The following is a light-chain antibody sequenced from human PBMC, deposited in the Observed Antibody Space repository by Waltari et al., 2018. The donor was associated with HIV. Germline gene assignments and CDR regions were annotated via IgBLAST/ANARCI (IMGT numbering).Light chain of an antibody. Sequence: QSAPTPPPSVSGAPGQRLTISCTGHRPNLRRGYLVHWYQQLPVTAPKLLVYSDINRPSGVPDRFSGSKSGTSASLVITGLQAEDEADYYCQSYDSSLRASVFGGGTKLTVL. CDR1: RPNLRRGYL. CDR2: SDI. V-gene: IGLV1-40*01. CDR3: QSYDSSLRASV. J-gene: IGLJ2*01.